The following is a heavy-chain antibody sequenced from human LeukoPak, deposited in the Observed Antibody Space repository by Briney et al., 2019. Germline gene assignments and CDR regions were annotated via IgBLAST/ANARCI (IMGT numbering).Heavy chain of an antibody. CDR3: ATQPGGYIPIDLDY. V-gene: IGHV3-23*01. Sequence: PGRSLRLSCAASRFTFSSYAMSWVRRAPGKGLEWVSAISGSGGSTYYADSVTDRFTIPRDNSKNTLYLQMNSLRDEDTAVYYCATQPGGYIPIDLDYWGQGTLVTVSS. CDR1: RFTFSSYA. CDR2: ISGSGGST. J-gene: IGHJ4*02. D-gene: IGHD6-13*01.